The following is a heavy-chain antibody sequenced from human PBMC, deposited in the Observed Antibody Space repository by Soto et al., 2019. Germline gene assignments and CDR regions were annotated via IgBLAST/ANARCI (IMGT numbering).Heavy chain of an antibody. CDR2: IIPIGGTA. CDR1: GGTFSSYA. V-gene: IGHV1-69*12. CDR3: ARDLLGFGYTYADV. D-gene: IGHD3-16*01. Sequence: QVQLVQSGAEVKEPGSSVKVSCKASGGTFSSYAISWVRQAPGQGLEWMGGIIPIGGTANYAQKFQGRVTIIANESTSTAYMELCSLRSEDTAVYYCARDLLGFGYTYADVWGQGTTVTVSS. J-gene: IGHJ6*02.